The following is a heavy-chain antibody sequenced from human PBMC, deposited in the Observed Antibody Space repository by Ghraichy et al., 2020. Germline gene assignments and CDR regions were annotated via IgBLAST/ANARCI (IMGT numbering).Heavy chain of an antibody. Sequence: SQTLSLTCVISGDSVSSNSAAWNWIRQSPSRGLEWLGRTYYRAKWYNEYAVSVKSRLIINPDTSKNQFSLQLNSVTPEDTAVYYCARDSPFPGLAAVGGTHYYDYYGMDVWGQGTTVTVSS. J-gene: IGHJ6*02. D-gene: IGHD6-13*01. CDR1: GDSVSSNSAA. V-gene: IGHV6-1*01. CDR2: TYYRAKWYN. CDR3: ARDSPFPGLAAVGGTHYYDYYGMDV.